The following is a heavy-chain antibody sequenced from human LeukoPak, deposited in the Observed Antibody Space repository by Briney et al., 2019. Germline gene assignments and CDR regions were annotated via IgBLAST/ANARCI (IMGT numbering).Heavy chain of an antibody. CDR3: ARGWGSYSAY. J-gene: IGHJ4*02. CDR1: GYSFTSHG. CDR2: ISGYDGNR. Sequence: ASVKVSCKASGYSFTSHGISWVRQAPGQGLEWMGWISGYDGNRKYAQKVQARVTMTTDTSTSTAHMELRSLRSDDTAVYFCARGWGSYSAYWGQGTPVTVSS. D-gene: IGHD3-16*01. V-gene: IGHV1-18*01.